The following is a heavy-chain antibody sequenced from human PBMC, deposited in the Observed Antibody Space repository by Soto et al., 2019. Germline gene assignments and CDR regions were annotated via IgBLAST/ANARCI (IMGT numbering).Heavy chain of an antibody. V-gene: IGHV3-23*01. CDR2: ISGSGYVT. CDR3: GKDGYGDYVGLDY. J-gene: IGHJ4*02. D-gene: IGHD4-17*01. CDR1: GVTFSNYA. Sequence: PGGSLRLSCAASGVTFSNYAMTWVRQAPGKGLEWVSVISGSGYVTYYADSVKGRFTISRDNSRNKLYLQMNSLRAEDTAVYYCGKDGYGDYVGLDYWGQGTLVTVSS.